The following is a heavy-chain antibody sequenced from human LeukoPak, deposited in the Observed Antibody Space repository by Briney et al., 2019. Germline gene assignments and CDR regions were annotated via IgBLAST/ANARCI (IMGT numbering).Heavy chain of an antibody. Sequence: ASVKVSCKASGYTFTGYYMHWVRQAPGQGLEWMGWINPNSGGTNYAQKFQGRVTMTRDTSISTAYMELSRLRSDDTAVYYCARYGSSWYSYYYYYGMDVWGQGTTVTVSS. J-gene: IGHJ6*02. D-gene: IGHD6-13*01. CDR2: INPNSGGT. V-gene: IGHV1-2*02. CDR1: GYTFTGYY. CDR3: ARYGSSWYSYYYYYGMDV.